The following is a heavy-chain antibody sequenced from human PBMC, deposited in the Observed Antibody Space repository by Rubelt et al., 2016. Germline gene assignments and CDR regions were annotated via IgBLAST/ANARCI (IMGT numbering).Heavy chain of an antibody. Sequence: QVQLVESGGGVVQPGRSLRLSCAASGFTFSSYAMHWVRQAPGKGLEWVALMSSDGNDKYYPDSVKGRFTISRDNSKNTLDLQMNSLREEETAVYYCATAVADTGEYFQHWGQGTLVTVSS. D-gene: IGHD6-19*01. CDR1: GFTFSSYA. CDR3: ATAVADTGEYFQH. J-gene: IGHJ1*01. CDR2: MSSDGNDK. V-gene: IGHV3-30*04.